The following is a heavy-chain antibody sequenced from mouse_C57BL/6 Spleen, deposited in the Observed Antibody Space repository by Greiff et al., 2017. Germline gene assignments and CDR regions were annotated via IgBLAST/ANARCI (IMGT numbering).Heavy chain of an antibody. CDR1: GYTFTDYY. CDR2: INPNNGGT. Sequence: EVQLQQSGPELVKPGASVKISCKASGYTFTDYYMNWVKQSHGKSLEWIGDINPNNGGTSYNQKFKGKATLTVDKSSSTAYMELRSLTSENSAVYYFARWAVEYYYAMDYWGQGTSVTVSA. V-gene: IGHV1-26*01. CDR3: ARWAVEYYYAMDY. J-gene: IGHJ4*01.